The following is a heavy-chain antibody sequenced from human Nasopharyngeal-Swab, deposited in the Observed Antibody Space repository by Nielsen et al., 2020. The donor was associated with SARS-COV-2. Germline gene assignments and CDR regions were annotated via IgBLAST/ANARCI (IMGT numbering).Heavy chain of an antibody. CDR1: GFTINTYW. D-gene: IGHD5-18*01. J-gene: IGHJ6*02. CDR3: TRGGYTHSMDV. Sequence: GESLKISCAASGFTINTYWMFWVRQAPGKGLVWVSHIDVDGSTTNYADSVQGRFTTSRDNAKNTLSLQMNSLRDEDSAMYYCTRGGYTHSMDVWGQGTTVTVSS. CDR2: IDVDGSTT. V-gene: IGHV3-74*01.